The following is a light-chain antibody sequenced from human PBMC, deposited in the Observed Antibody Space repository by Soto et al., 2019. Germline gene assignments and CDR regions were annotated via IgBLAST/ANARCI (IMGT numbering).Light chain of an antibody. Sequence: QSVLTQPATLFGSLGQSFTISFTGTSSDGGNYNVVSWYQQHTGKAPKLMIYEVSKRPSGVSDRYSGSKSSNTGSLTISGLQAENEADYHCCSRGGSSAAYVFGTGTKVTVL. J-gene: IGLJ1*01. CDR3: CSRGGSSAAYV. CDR1: SSDGGNYNV. V-gene: IGLV2-23*02. CDR2: EVS.